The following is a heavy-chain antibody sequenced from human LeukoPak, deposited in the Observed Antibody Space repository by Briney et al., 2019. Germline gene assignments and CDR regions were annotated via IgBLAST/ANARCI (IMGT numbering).Heavy chain of an antibody. V-gene: IGHV3-21*01. CDR1: GFTFSSYT. D-gene: IGHD2-15*01. J-gene: IGHJ4*02. CDR2: ISNSGSFM. CDR3: ASQGGFDD. Sequence: PGGSLRLSCAASGFTFSSYTMNWVRQAPGKGLEWVSSISNSGSFMYYADSVKGRFTISRDNAKNSLHLQMNSLRAEDTAVYYCASQGGFDDWGQGTLVTVSS.